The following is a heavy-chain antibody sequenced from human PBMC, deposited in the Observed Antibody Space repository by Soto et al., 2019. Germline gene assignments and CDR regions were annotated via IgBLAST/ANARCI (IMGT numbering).Heavy chain of an antibody. D-gene: IGHD4-17*01. CDR3: ARYWNAGTLYGAFVI. Sequence: QVQLVQSGAAVRKPGSSVKVSCEASGGHFNNYVISWLRQAPGQGLEWMGGIIPNYEAANYAQKFRGRLTITADKATNTAYLELNSLRPEDTATYFCARYWNAGTLYGAFVIWGQGTTVIVS. J-gene: IGHJ3*02. V-gene: IGHV1-69*06. CDR2: IIPNYEAA. CDR1: GGHFNNYV.